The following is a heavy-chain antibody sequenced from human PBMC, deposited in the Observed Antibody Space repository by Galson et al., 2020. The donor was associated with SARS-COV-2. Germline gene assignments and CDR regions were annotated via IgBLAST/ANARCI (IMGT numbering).Heavy chain of an antibody. CDR1: GFTFSSYS. Sequence: GGSLRLSCAASGFTFSSYSMNWVRQAPGKGLEWVSSISSSSSYIYYADSVKGRFTISRDNAKNSLCLQMNSLRAEDTAVYYCARAGYSSSWYEDDVFDIWGQGTMVTVSS. D-gene: IGHD6-13*01. CDR3: ARAGYSSSWYEDDVFDI. J-gene: IGHJ3*02. V-gene: IGHV3-21*01. CDR2: ISSSSSYI.